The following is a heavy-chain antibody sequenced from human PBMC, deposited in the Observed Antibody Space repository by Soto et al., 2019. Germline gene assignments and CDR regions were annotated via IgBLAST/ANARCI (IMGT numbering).Heavy chain of an antibody. CDR3: ARDPTP. J-gene: IGHJ5*02. CDR1: GGSISSGGYH. Sequence: LSLTCTVSGGSISSGGYHWSWVRQHPGKGLEWIGYIYYSGNTYYNPSLKSRVTISVDTSKNQFSLKLSSVTAADTAVYYCARDPTPWGQGTLVTVSS. V-gene: IGHV4-31*03. CDR2: IYYSGNT.